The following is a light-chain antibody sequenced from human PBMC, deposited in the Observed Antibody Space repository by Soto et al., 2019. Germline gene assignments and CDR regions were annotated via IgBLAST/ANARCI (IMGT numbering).Light chain of an antibody. J-gene: IGLJ2*01. V-gene: IGLV4-69*01. CDR1: SGHTNYA. Sequence: QLVLTQSPSASASPGASVKLTCTLSSGHTNYAIAWHQQQPEKGLRFLMKINSDGSHSKGDGVPDRFSGSSSGAERYFTISSLQSEDEADYYCQTWGTGIVTFGGGTKLTVL. CDR2: INSDGSH. CDR3: QTWGTGIVT.